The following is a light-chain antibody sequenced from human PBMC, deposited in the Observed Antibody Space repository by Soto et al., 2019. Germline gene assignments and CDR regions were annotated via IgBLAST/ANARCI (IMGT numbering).Light chain of an antibody. V-gene: IGKV1-5*03. CDR2: KAS. J-gene: IGKJ2*01. CDR1: QSISSW. CDR3: QQYYSHLPT. Sequence: DIQMTQSPSTLSASVGDRVTITCRASQSISSWLAWYQQKPGKVPKLLIYKASSLESGVPSSFSGSGSGTEFTLTTSSLQPDDFATYYGQQYYSHLPTFGQGTKVEIK.